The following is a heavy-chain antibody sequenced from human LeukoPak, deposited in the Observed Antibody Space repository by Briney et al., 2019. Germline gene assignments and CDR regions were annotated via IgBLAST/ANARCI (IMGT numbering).Heavy chain of an antibody. CDR3: AKGVGSSWLYGMDV. CDR1: GFTFSSYG. CDR2: ISYDGSNK. Sequence: PGGSLRPSCAASGFTFSSYGMHWVRQAPGKGLEWVAIISYDGSNKYYADSVKGRFTISRDNSKNTLYLQMNSLRAEDTAVYYCAKGVGSSWLYGMDVWGQGTTVTVSS. D-gene: IGHD6-13*01. J-gene: IGHJ6*02. V-gene: IGHV3-30*18.